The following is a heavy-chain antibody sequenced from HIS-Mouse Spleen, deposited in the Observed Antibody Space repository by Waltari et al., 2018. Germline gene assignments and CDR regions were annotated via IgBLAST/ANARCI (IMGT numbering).Heavy chain of an antibody. CDR1: GCSISSSSYY. J-gene: IGHJ2*01. Sequence: QLQLQESGPGLVKPSETLSLTCTVSGCSISSSSYYGVWIRQPPGKGLEWIGSIYYSGRTYYNPSLKSRVTISVDTSKNQFSLKLSSVTAADTAVYYCAREIPYSSSWYDWYFDLWGRGTLVTVSS. V-gene: IGHV4-39*07. CDR2: IYYSGRT. D-gene: IGHD6-13*01. CDR3: AREIPYSSSWYDWYFDL.